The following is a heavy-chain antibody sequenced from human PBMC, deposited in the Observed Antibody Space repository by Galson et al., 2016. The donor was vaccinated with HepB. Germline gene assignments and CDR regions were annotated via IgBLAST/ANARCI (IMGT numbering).Heavy chain of an antibody. CDR2: IYYTGST. V-gene: IGHV4-39*01. CDR1: NGSISSNNFY. CDR3: AAFFDYLLYPSDS. J-gene: IGHJ4*02. D-gene: IGHD3-9*01. Sequence: SETLSLTCTVSNGSISSNNFYWGWIRQPPGKGLEWVGTIYYTGSTYYNPSLKPRVTISADSPKNQFSLKLYSVTAADTAVYYCAAFFDYLLYPSDSWGQGTLVTVSS.